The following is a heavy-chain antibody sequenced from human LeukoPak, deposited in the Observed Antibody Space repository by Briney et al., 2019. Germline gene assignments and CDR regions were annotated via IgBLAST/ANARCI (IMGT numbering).Heavy chain of an antibody. CDR2: IYSGDTT. Sequence: PGRSLRLSCAASGFSVDTNYMSWVRQAPGRGLEWVAVIYSGDTTYYADSVKGRFTISRHSSKNTLDLQMNSLRTEDTAVYYCARDRGDGYWTSTSCSHAFNIWGQGTMVTVSS. D-gene: IGHD2-2*01. J-gene: IGHJ3*02. V-gene: IGHV3-53*04. CDR3: ARDRGDGYWTSTSCSHAFNI. CDR1: GFSVDTNY.